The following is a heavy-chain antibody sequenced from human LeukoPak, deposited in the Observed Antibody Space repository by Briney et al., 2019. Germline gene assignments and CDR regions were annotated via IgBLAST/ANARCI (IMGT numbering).Heavy chain of an antibody. J-gene: IGHJ4*02. Sequence: ASVKVSCKASGYTFTGYYMHRVRQAPGQGLEWMGWINPNSGGTNYAQKFQGRVTMTRDTSISTAYMELSGLRSDDTAVYYCARDQGFWSGYYFDYWGQGTLVTVSS. CDR1: GYTFTGYY. D-gene: IGHD3-3*01. V-gene: IGHV1-2*02. CDR3: ARDQGFWSGYYFDY. CDR2: INPNSGGT.